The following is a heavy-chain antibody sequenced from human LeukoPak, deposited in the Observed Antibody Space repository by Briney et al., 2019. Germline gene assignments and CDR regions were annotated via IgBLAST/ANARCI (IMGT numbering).Heavy chain of an antibody. CDR1: GGSISSGSYY. Sequence: SETLSLTCTVSGGSISSGSYYWSWIRQPAGKGLEWIGRIYPSGSTNYNPSLKSRVTISVGTSKNQFSLKLSSVTAADTAVYFCARETNGYYDHWGQGTPVTVSS. D-gene: IGHD3-22*01. CDR2: IYPSGST. J-gene: IGHJ4*02. V-gene: IGHV4-61*02. CDR3: ARETNGYYDH.